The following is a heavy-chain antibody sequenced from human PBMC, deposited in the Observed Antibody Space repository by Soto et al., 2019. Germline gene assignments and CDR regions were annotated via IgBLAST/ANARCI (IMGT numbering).Heavy chain of an antibody. CDR3: ARPVFGDYWDFEL. V-gene: IGHV1-69*08. J-gene: IGHJ2*01. CDR1: GGTFSSHT. Sequence: QDQLVQSGAEVKKPGSSVKVSCKASGGTFSSHTFSWVRQAPGQGLEWMGRIIPALGTATYAQKFQGRVTITADESATTVYMELNSLRSEDTAGYYCARPVFGDYWDFELWGRGTLVTVSS. D-gene: IGHD4-17*01. CDR2: IIPALGTA.